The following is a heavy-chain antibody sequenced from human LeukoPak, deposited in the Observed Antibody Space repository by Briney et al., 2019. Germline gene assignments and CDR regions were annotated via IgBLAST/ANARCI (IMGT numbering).Heavy chain of an antibody. CDR2: IGSSSSSK. D-gene: IGHD4-17*01. Sequence: GGSLRLSCAASGFTFSDYYMSWIRQAPGKGLEWVSCIGSSSSSKYYAESVKGRFTISRDNAKNSLFLQMNSPRAEDTAVYYCARENYGDYVEAFDIWGQGTMVTVSS. CDR3: ARENYGDYVEAFDI. J-gene: IGHJ3*02. CDR1: GFTFSDYY. V-gene: IGHV3-11*06.